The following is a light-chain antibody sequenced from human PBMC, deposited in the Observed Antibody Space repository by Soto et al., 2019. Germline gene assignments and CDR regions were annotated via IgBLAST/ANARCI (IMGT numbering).Light chain of an antibody. J-gene: IGKJ1*01. CDR1: QSVSSN. Sequence: EIVMTQSPATLSVSPGGGAALSCRASQSVSSNLAWYQQKPGQAPRLPIYGASTRATGIPGRFSGSGSGTEFTLTISSLQSEDFAIYYCQQYNNWPRTFGQGTKVDIK. CDR2: GAS. V-gene: IGKV3-15*01. CDR3: QQYNNWPRT.